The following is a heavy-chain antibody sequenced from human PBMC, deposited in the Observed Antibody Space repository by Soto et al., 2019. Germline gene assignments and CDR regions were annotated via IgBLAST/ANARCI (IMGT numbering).Heavy chain of an antibody. J-gene: IGHJ5*02. V-gene: IGHV4-38-2*01. CDR3: ARVYGDYVQHENWFDP. D-gene: IGHD4-17*01. CDR2: IYHSGST. CDR1: GYSISSGYY. Sequence: SETLSLTCAVSGYSISSGYYWGWIRQPPGRGLEWIGSIYHSGSTYYNPSLKSRVTISVDTSKNQFSLKLSSVTAADTAVYYCARVYGDYVQHENWFDPWGQGTLVTVSS.